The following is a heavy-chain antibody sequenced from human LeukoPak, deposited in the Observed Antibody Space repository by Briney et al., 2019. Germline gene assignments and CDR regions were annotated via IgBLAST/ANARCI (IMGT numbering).Heavy chain of an antibody. J-gene: IGHJ4*02. CDR2: IKTDGSES. CDR1: GFIFSNFW. V-gene: IGHV3-74*01. Sequence: TGGSLRLSCEASGFIFSNFWMHWVRQAPGKGLVWVSRIKTDGSESSYADSVKGRFTISRDTAKNTLSLQMGKLTEDDTAIYFCARDLGPYGGSPGGDWGLGTLVTVSS. D-gene: IGHD1-26*01. CDR3: ARDLGPYGGSPGGD.